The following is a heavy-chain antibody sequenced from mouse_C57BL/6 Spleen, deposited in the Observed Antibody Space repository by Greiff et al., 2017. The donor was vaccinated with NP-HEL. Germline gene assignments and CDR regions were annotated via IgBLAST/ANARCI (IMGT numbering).Heavy chain of an antibody. CDR2: IYPRDGST. V-gene: IGHV1-85*01. CDR1: GYTFTSYD. CDR3: ARGIYYYGSSPAWFAY. D-gene: IGHD1-1*01. J-gene: IGHJ3*01. Sequence: QVQLQQSGPELVKPGASVKLSCKASGYTFTSYDINWVKQRPGQGLEWIGWIYPRDGSTKYNEKFKGKATLTVDTSSSTAYMELHSLTSEDSAVYFCARGIYYYGSSPAWFAYWGQGTLVTVSA.